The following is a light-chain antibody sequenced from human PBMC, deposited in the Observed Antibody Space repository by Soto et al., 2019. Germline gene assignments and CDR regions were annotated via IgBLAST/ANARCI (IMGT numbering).Light chain of an antibody. CDR3: MQARQTPIT. Sequence: EIVMTQSPLSLPVTPGEPASVSFRSIXSLLHNNGYNYLDWYLQKPGQSPQLLIYLGSNRSSGVPDRFSGSGSGTDFTLKIIKVKAEDVGVYYCMQARQTPITFGQGTRLEIK. CDR1: XSLLHNNGYNY. CDR2: LGS. J-gene: IGKJ5*01. V-gene: IGKV2-28*01.